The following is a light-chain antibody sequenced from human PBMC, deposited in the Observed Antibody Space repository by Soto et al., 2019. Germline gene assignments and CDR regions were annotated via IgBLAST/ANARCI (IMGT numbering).Light chain of an antibody. V-gene: IGKV3-20*01. CDR3: QQNDRSPFA. Sequence: EIVLTQSPGTLSLSPGERATLSCRASQSVSSSYLAWYQQKPGQAHRLLIYGATSRATGLPDRCSGSGSGTDFTLTISRLEPEYVAVYYWQQNDRSPFAFGPGTKVEIK. CDR1: QSVSSSY. CDR2: GAT. J-gene: IGKJ3*01.